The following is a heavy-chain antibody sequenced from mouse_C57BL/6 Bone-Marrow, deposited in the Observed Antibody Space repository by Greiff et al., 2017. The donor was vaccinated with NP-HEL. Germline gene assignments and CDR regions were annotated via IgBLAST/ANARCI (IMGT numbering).Heavy chain of an antibody. CDR3: TTRDYGNYFDY. D-gene: IGHD2-1*01. Sequence: VHVKQSGAELVRPGASVKLSCTASGFNIKDYYMHWVKQRPEQGLEWIGRIDPEDGDTEYAPKFQGKATMTADTSSNTAYLQLSSLTSEDTAVYYCTTRDYGNYFDYWGQGTTLTVSS. CDR2: IDPEDGDT. V-gene: IGHV14-1*01. CDR1: GFNIKDYY. J-gene: IGHJ2*01.